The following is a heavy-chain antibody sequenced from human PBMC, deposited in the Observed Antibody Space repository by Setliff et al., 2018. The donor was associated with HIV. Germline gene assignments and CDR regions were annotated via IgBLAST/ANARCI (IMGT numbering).Heavy chain of an antibody. CDR2: ISSSSSYI. CDR1: GFTFSSFS. J-gene: IGHJ6*03. Sequence: PGESLRLSCSASGFTFSSFSINWVRQAPGKGLEWVSSISSSSSYIYYADSVRGRFTIARDDAKSSLYLQMNSLRAEDTAVYYCARVGYSSSWGKYYYYMDVWGKGTTVTVSS. D-gene: IGHD6-6*01. V-gene: IGHV3-21*01. CDR3: ARVGYSSSWGKYYYYMDV.